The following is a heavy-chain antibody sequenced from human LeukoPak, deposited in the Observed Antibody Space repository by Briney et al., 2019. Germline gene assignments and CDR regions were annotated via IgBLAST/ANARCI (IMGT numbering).Heavy chain of an antibody. CDR2: INTDGSST. J-gene: IGHJ3*02. CDR1: GFTFSSYW. D-gene: IGHD2-2*01. CDR3: AKDKEYQLLLDAFDI. Sequence: GGSLRLSCAASGFTFSSYWMHWVRQAPGKGLVWVSRINTDGSSTNYADSVKGRFTISRDNAKNTLYLQMNSLRAEDTAVYYCAKDKEYQLLLDAFDIWGQGTMVTVSS. V-gene: IGHV3-74*01.